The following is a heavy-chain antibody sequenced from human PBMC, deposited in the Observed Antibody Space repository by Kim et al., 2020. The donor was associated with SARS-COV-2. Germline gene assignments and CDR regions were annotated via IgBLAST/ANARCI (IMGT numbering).Heavy chain of an antibody. CDR2: INHSGST. Sequence: SETLSLTCAVYGGSFSGYYWSWIRQPPGKGLEWIGEINHSGSTNYNPSLKSRVTISVDTSKNQFSLKLSSVTAADTAVYYCARARDRVRGVRGAFDYWA. CDR3: ARARDRVRGVRGAFDY. D-gene: IGHD3-10*01. V-gene: IGHV4-34*01. CDR1: GGSFSGYY. J-gene: IGHJ5*01.